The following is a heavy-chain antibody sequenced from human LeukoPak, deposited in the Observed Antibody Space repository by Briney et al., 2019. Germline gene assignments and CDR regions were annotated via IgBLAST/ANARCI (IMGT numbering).Heavy chain of an antibody. CDR2: INGDGSTT. J-gene: IGHJ4*02. V-gene: IGHV3-74*01. CDR1: GFTFSSYS. D-gene: IGHD3-16*02. CDR3: ARGGRGTYHDYFDY. Sequence: GGSLRLSCAASGFTFSSYSMNWVRQAPGKGLVWVSRINGDGSTTDYADSVKGRLTISRDNAKNTVYLEVNSLRDEDTAVYYCARGGRGTYHDYFDYWGQGSLVTVSS.